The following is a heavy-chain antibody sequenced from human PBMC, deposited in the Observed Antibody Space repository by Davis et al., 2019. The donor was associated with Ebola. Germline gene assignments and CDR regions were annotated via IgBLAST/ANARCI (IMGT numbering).Heavy chain of an antibody. CDR1: GFTFSSYA. CDR2: ISGSGGST. J-gene: IGHJ5*02. CDR3: ARDLGTDYGDYAVNWFDP. Sequence: GGSLRLSCAASGFTFSSYAMSWVRQAPGKGLEWVSAISGSGGSTYYADSVKGRFTISRDNSKNSLYLQMNSLRAEDTAVYYCARDLGTDYGDYAVNWFDPWGQGTLVTVSS. V-gene: IGHV3-23*01. D-gene: IGHD4-17*01.